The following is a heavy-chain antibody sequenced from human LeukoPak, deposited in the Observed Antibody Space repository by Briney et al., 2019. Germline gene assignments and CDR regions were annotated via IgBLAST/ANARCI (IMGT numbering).Heavy chain of an antibody. V-gene: IGHV4-59*01. D-gene: IGHD5/OR15-5a*01. CDR3: RRGNDLLFY. Sequence: SETLSLTCTVSGGSISSYYWSWVREPPGKGVEGGGYIYYSGSTNYKTSLKRGVTISVDTYKKQCSLRRRSVTAADPGVYYCRRGNDLLFYWGQGTLVTLSS. CDR1: GGSISSYY. CDR2: IYYSGST. J-gene: IGHJ4*02.